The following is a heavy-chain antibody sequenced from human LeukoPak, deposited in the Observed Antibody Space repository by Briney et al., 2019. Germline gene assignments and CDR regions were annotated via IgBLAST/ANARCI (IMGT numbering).Heavy chain of an antibody. V-gene: IGHV3-74*01. Sequence: GGSLRLSCAASGFTFSSYWMHWVRQAPGKGRVWVSRINTDGRSVTYAELVKGRFTISRDNAKNTLYLQMNSLRAEDTAVYYCLRTTLGPAGAIDYWGQGTLVAVSS. CDR1: GFTFSSYW. CDR3: LRTTLGPAGAIDY. D-gene: IGHD2-2*01. J-gene: IGHJ4*02. CDR2: INTDGRSV.